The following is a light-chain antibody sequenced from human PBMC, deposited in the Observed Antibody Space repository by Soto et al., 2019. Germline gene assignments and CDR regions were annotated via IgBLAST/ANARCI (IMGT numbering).Light chain of an antibody. V-gene: IGKV1-33*01. CDR1: QDISNY. Sequence: DIQMTQSPSSLSASVGDRVTITCQASQDISNYLNWYKQKPGKAPKLLIYDASNLETGVPSRFSGSGSGTDFTFTISSLQPEDIATYYCQQYDNLYTFGQGTKVDNK. J-gene: IGKJ2*01. CDR3: QQYDNLYT. CDR2: DAS.